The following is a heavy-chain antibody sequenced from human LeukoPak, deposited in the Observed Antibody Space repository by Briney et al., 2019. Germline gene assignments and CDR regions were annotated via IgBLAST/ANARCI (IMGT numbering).Heavy chain of an antibody. CDR1: GYTFTSYY. V-gene: IGHV1-46*01. CDR3: ATDPVGAANY. J-gene: IGHJ4*02. Sequence: GASVKVSCKASGYTFTSYYMHWVRQAPGQGLEWMGIINPSGGSTSYAQKFQGRVTMTEDTSTDTAYMELSSLRSEDTAVYYCATDPVGAANYWGQGTLVTVSS. CDR2: INPSGGST. D-gene: IGHD1-26*01.